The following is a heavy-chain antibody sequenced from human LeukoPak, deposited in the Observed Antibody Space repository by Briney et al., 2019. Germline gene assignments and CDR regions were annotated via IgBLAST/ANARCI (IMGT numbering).Heavy chain of an antibody. D-gene: IGHD3-22*01. CDR2: INPNSGGT. CDR1: VYSFTGYY. CDR3: ARDEKYYYDSSGYYQEYFQH. V-gene: IGHV1-2*02. J-gene: IGHJ1*01. Sequence: ASVKVSCKASVYSFTGYYMHWVRQAPGQGLEWMGWINPNSGGTNYAQKFQGRVTMTRDTSISTAYMELSRLRSDDTAVYYCARDEKYYYDSSGYYQEYFQHWGQGTLVTVSS.